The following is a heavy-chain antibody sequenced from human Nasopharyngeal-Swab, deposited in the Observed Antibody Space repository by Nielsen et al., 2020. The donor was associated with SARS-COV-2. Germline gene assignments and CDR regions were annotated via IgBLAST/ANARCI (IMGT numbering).Heavy chain of an antibody. J-gene: IGHJ4*02. CDR1: GGSISSYY. D-gene: IGHD6-19*01. Sequence: SETLSPTCTVSGGSISSYYWSWIRQPPGKGLEWIGYIYYSGSTNYNPPLKSRVTISVDTSKNQFSLKLSSVTAADTAVYYCAARGSSGWFGYWGQGTLVTVSS. CDR3: AARGSSGWFGY. V-gene: IGHV4-59*08. CDR2: IYYSGST.